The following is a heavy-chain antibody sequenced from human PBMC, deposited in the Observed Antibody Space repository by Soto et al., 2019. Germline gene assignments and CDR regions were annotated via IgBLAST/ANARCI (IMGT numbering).Heavy chain of an antibody. CDR3: ATAIYYGSGSYYFDY. V-gene: IGHV3-23*01. J-gene: IGHJ4*02. Sequence: EVQLLESGGGLVQPGGSLRLSCAASGFTFSSYAMSWVRQAPGKGLEWVSAISGSGGSTYYADSVKGRFTISRDNSKNTLYLQMNSLRAEDTAVYYCATAIYYGSGSYYFDYGGQGTLVTVSS. CDR1: GFTFSSYA. D-gene: IGHD3-10*01. CDR2: ISGSGGST.